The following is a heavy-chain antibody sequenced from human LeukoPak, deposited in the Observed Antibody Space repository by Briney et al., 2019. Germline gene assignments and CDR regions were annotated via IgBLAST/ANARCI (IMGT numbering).Heavy chain of an antibody. J-gene: IGHJ4*02. D-gene: IGHD6-19*01. CDR1: GFTFSSYA. CDR2: ISGIGGIT. Sequence: QAGGSLRLSCAASGFTFSSYAMRWVRQAPGEGLEWVSVISGIGGITYYSDSVKGRFTISRDTSKSMMYLQMNSMKTEEPAVSYSAIDRYGSVAGTSSDYWGQGTLVTVSS. V-gene: IGHV3-23*01. CDR3: AIDRYGSVAGTSSDY.